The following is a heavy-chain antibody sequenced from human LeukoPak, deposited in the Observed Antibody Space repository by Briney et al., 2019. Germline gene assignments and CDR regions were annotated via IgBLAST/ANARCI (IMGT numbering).Heavy chain of an antibody. CDR1: GGTISSSSYY. D-gene: IGHD3-10*01. CDR2: IYYSGST. CDR3: ARPSPPYYYGSGYYYYGMDV. J-gene: IGHJ6*02. Sequence: PSETLSLTCTVSGGTISSSSYYWVWIRQPPGKGLEWIGSIYYSGSTYYNPSLKSRVTISVDTSKNQFSLKLSSVTAADTAVYYCARPSPPYYYGSGYYYYGMDVWGQGTTVTVSS. V-gene: IGHV4-39*01.